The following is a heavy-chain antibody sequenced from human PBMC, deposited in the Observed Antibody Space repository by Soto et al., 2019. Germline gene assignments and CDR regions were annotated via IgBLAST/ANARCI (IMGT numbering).Heavy chain of an antibody. CDR2: VSAYNRNT. CDR3: ARERQYETLLY. V-gene: IGHV1-18*01. Sequence: QVQLVQSGVEVKKPGASVKVSCQASGYTFTNYGITCLRQAPGQGLEWMGWVSAYNRNTNYAQRCQDRVTMTTDTSTRTAYIELRNLKYDDTAIYFCARERQYETLLYWGQGTLVSVSS. J-gene: IGHJ4*02. CDR1: GYTFTNYG. D-gene: IGHD4-4*01.